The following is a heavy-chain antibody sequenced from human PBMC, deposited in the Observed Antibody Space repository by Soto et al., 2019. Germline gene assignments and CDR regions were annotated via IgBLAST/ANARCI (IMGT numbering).Heavy chain of an antibody. CDR2: IIPILGIA. CDR1: GGTFSSY. CDR3: ANLATADTLDY. V-gene: IGHV1-69*02. J-gene: IGHJ4*02. D-gene: IGHD6-13*01. Sequence: QVQLLQSGAEVKKPGSSVKVSCKASGGTFSSYISWVRQAPGQGLEWMGRIIPILGIANYAQKFQGKVTITADKSTSTAYMELSSLRSEDTAVYYCANLATADTLDYWGQGTLVTVSS.